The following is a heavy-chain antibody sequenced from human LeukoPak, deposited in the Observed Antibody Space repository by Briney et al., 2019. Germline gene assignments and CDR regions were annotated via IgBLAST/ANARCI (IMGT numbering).Heavy chain of an antibody. CDR2: IKGDGSST. CDR3: ARSDWLDS. CDR1: GFTFSGKW. V-gene: IGHV3-74*03. Sequence: GGSLRLSCAASGFTFSGKWMHWVRQAPGKGLVWVSRIKGDGSSTTYADSVKGRFTISRDNAKNTLHLQLDSLRAEDTAVYYCARSDWLDSWGQGTLVIVSS. J-gene: IGHJ5*01.